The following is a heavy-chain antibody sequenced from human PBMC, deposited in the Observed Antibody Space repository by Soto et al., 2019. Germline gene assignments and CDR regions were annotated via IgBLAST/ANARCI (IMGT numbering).Heavy chain of an antibody. D-gene: IGHD3-3*01. CDR2: IVVGSGNT. CDR3: AAFHDFWSGYLSDYYYGMDV. J-gene: IGHJ6*02. V-gene: IGHV1-58*01. CDR1: GFYFTSSA. Sequence: ASVKVSCKASGFYFTSSAVQWVRQARGQLLEWIGWIVVGSGNTNYAQKFQERVTITSDMSTSTAYMELSSLRSEDTAVYYCAAFHDFWSGYLSDYYYGMDVWGQGTTVTVSS.